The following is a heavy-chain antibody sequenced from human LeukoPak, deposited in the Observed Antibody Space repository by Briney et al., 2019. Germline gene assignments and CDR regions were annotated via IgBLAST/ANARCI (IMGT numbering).Heavy chain of an antibody. J-gene: IGHJ4*02. Sequence: GESLKISCKGSGYSFTSYWICWLRQMPGKGLEWMGIIYPSYSETRYSPSFQGQVTISADKSISTAYLQWSSLKASDTAMYYCARAAAMAPGFDYWGQGTLVTVSS. CDR1: GYSFTSYW. CDR3: ARAAAMAPGFDY. D-gene: IGHD5-18*01. V-gene: IGHV5-51*01. CDR2: IYPSYSET.